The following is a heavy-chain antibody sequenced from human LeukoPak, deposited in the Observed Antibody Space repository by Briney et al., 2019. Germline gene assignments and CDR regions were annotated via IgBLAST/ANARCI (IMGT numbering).Heavy chain of an antibody. CDR2: IYSSGST. CDR3: ARSNWKYYFDF. J-gene: IGHJ4*02. Sequence: PSQTLSLTCTVSGGSINSGDYYWSWIRQPPGKGPEWIGYIYSSGSTYYNPSLKSRLTMSLDTSKSQFSLKVSSVTAADTVVYHCARSNWKYYFDFWGQGTLVTVSS. V-gene: IGHV4-30-4*08. CDR1: GGSINSGDYY. D-gene: IGHD1-1*01.